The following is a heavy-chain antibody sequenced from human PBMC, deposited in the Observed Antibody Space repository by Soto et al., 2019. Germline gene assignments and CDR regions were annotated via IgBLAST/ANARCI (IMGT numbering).Heavy chain of an antibody. V-gene: IGHV1-24*01. CDR2: FDPEDAET. CDR1: GYTLTELS. CDR3: AAGVVPYGMDV. D-gene: IGHD2-15*01. Sequence: SVKVSCKVSGYTLTELSMHWVRQPPGKGLEWMGGFDPEDAETIYARRFQGRVTMTEDTSADTAYMELSSLRSEDTAVYYCAAGVVPYGMDVWGQGTTVTVSS. J-gene: IGHJ6*02.